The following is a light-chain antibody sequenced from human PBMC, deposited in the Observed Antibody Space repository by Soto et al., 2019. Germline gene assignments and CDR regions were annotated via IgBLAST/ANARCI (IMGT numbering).Light chain of an antibody. Sequence: EIVLTHSPGTLSVSPGERATLSCRASQTISSNYLAWYQQKPGQAPSLLIYGTSSRATGIPDRFSGSGSGTDFTLTISRLEPEDSAIYYCQQYGSWPFGQGTKVEIK. CDR3: QQYGSWP. J-gene: IGKJ1*01. V-gene: IGKV3-20*01. CDR1: QTISSNY. CDR2: GTS.